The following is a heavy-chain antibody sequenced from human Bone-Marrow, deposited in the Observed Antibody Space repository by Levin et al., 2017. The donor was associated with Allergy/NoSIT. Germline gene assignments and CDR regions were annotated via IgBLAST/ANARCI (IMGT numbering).Heavy chain of an antibody. CDR3: ARAARYGDLDY. V-gene: IGHV3-72*01. CDR2: IRNKVNSYTT. D-gene: IGHD4-17*01. Sequence: GGSLRLSCAASGFTFSDHYMDWVRQAPGKGLEWVGRIRNKVNSYTTEYAASAKGRFTISRDDSKNSLYLQMNSLKTEDTAVYYCARAARYGDLDYWGQGTLVTVSS. CDR1: GFTFSDHY. J-gene: IGHJ4*02.